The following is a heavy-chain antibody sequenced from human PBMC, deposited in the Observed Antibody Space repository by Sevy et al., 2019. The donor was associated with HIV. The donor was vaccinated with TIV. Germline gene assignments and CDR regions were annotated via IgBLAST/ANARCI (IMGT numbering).Heavy chain of an antibody. Sequence: GSLRLSCAASGFTFSSYSMNWVRQAPGKGLEWVSSISSSSSYIYYADSVKGRFTISRDNAKNSLYLQMNSLRAEDTDVYYCARDRGIAVATDAFDIWGQGTMVTVSS. V-gene: IGHV3-21*01. CDR3: ARDRGIAVATDAFDI. D-gene: IGHD6-19*01. J-gene: IGHJ3*02. CDR2: ISSSSSYI. CDR1: GFTFSSYS.